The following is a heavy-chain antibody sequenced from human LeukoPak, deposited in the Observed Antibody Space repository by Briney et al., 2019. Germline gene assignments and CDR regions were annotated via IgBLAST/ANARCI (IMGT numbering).Heavy chain of an antibody. Sequence: SDTLSLTCTVSGGSISSYYWSWIRQPPGKGLGWIGYIYYSGSTNYNPSLKSRVTISVDTSKNQFSLKLSSVTAADTAVYYCARAEYSSSWPFDYWGQGTLVTVSS. CDR3: ARAEYSSSWPFDY. CDR2: IYYSGST. CDR1: GGSISSYY. V-gene: IGHV4-59*01. J-gene: IGHJ4*02. D-gene: IGHD6-13*01.